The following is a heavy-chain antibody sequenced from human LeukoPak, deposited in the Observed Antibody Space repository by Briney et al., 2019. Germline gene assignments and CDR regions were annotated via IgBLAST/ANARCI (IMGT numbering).Heavy chain of an antibody. Sequence: SETLSLTCVVSGGSISSSAWWSWVRQPPGKGLEWIGEVYHSGRTNYNSFLKSRVTISVDQSKNQFSLKLTSATAADTAVYSCARDLGSSWFDPLDYWGQGILVIVSS. V-gene: IGHV4-4*02. CDR1: GGSISSSAW. CDR3: ARDLGSSWFDPLDY. CDR2: VYHSGRT. J-gene: IGHJ4*02. D-gene: IGHD6-13*01.